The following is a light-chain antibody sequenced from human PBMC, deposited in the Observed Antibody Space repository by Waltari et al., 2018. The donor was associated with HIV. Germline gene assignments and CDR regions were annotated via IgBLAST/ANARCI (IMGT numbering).Light chain of an antibody. V-gene: IGKV3-15*01. CDR2: GAS. CDR1: QRIATN. J-gene: IGKJ1*01. Sequence: EIVLTQSPVPLSVSLRQRATLSCRASQRIATNLAWYQQRPGQGPRLLIYGASTRATGIPARFTGSGSGTDFTLTISILQSEDSAVYYCQQYHDWPPWTFGQGTKVEIK. CDR3: QQYHDWPPWT.